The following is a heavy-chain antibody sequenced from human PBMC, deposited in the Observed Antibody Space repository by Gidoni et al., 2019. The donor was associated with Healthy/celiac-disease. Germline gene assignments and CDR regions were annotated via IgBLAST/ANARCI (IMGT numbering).Heavy chain of an antibody. V-gene: IGHV2-26*01. CDR2: IFSNDEK. Sequence: QVTLKESGPVLVKPTETLTLTCTVSGCSLSNARMGVSWIRQPPGKALEWLAHIFSNDEKSYSTSLKSRLTISKDTSKSQVVLTMTNMYPVDTATYYCARIPDIPNAYYSYYIDVWGTGTTVTVSS. CDR3: ARIPDIPNAYYSYYIDV. CDR1: GCSLSNARMG. J-gene: IGHJ6*03. D-gene: IGHD2-15*01.